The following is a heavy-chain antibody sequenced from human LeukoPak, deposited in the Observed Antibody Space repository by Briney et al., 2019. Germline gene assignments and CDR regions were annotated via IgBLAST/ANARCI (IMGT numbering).Heavy chain of an antibody. V-gene: IGHV3-53*01. J-gene: IGHJ5*02. D-gene: IGHD6-19*01. CDR3: ARAGSSGWYGDWCDP. CDR1: GFTVSGNY. CDR2: IYSGGST. Sequence: GGSLRLSCAASGFTVSGNYMSWVRQAPGKGLEWVSIIYSGGSTYYADSLKGRFTISRDNSKNTLYLQMNSLRAEDTAVYYCARAGSSGWYGDWCDPWGQGTLVTVSS.